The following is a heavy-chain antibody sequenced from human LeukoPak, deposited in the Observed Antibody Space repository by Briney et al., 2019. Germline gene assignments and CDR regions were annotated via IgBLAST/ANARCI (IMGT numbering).Heavy chain of an antibody. CDR1: GGSISSFY. J-gene: IGHJ4*01. Sequence: SETLSLTCTVSGGSISSFYWSWIRQPAGKGLEWIGHIYTSGSTNYNPSLKSRVTISVDKSKNQFSLKLTSLTAADTAVYYCAGRQVLDYWGHGILVTVSS. V-gene: IGHV4-4*07. CDR2: IYTSGST. CDR3: AGRQVLDY.